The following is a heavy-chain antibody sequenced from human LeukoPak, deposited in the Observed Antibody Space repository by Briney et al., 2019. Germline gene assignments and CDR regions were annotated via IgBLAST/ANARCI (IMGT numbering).Heavy chain of an antibody. V-gene: IGHV3-23*01. Sequence: PGGSLRLSCVGSGFLFKLFAVGWVRQAPGRGLEWVSVIGGTNEETDYADSVRGHFTISRDNSLNTLFLQMDNLRPEDTAVYYCVKTYCRIIRCSPGFDSWGQGTLVTVSS. D-gene: IGHD3-16*01. J-gene: IGHJ4*02. CDR1: GFLFKLFA. CDR2: IGGTNEET. CDR3: VKTYCRIIRCSPGFDS.